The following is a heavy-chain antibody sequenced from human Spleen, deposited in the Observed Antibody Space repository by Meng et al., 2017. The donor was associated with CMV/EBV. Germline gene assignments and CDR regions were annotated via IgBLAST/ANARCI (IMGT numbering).Heavy chain of an antibody. Sequence: SETLSFTCIVSGGSISSSSHYWGWIRQPPGKGLEWIGNIFYSGSTYYNPSLKSRVTISVDTSKNQFSLRLSSVTAADTAVYYCARDLGYSGSYGGMDVWGQGTTVTVSS. V-gene: IGHV4-39*07. CDR3: ARDLGYSGSYGGMDV. CDR1: GGSISSSSHY. D-gene: IGHD1-26*01. J-gene: IGHJ6*02. CDR2: IFYSGST.